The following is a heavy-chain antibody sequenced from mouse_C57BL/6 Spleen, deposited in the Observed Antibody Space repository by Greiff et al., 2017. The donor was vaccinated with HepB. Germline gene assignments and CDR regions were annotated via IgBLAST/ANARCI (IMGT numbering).Heavy chain of an antibody. Sequence: QVQLKQSGAELARPGASVKLSCKASGYTFTSYGISWVKQRTGQGLEWIGEIYPRSGNTYYNEKFKGKATLTADKSSSTAYMELRSLTSEDSAVYFCASRILPYAMDYWGQGTSVTVSS. CDR1: GYTFTSYG. V-gene: IGHV1-81*01. J-gene: IGHJ4*01. CDR2: IYPRSGNT. CDR3: ASRILPYAMDY. D-gene: IGHD5-5*01.